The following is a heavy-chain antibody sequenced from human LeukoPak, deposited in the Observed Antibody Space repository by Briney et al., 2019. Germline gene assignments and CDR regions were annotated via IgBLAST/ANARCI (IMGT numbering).Heavy chain of an antibody. CDR1: GFTFSSYA. CDR3: AKGGQDYCSGGSCYPYYYYGMDV. J-gene: IGHJ6*02. V-gene: IGHV3-23*01. Sequence: GGSLRLSCAASGFTFSSYAMSRVRQAPGKGLQWVSAISGSGGSTYYADSVKGRFTISRDNSKNTLYLQMNSLRAEDTAVYYCAKGGQDYCSGGSCYPYYYYGMDVWGQGTTVTVSS. CDR2: ISGSGGST. D-gene: IGHD2-15*01.